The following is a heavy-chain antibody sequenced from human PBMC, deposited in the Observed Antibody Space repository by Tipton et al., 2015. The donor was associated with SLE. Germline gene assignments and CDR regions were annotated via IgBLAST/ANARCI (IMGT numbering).Heavy chain of an antibody. V-gene: IGHV1-46*01. J-gene: IGHJ2*01. CDR2: INPSGGST. CDR3: ARDVRIAVAPGWYFDL. D-gene: IGHD6-19*01. Sequence: QLVQSGAEVKKPGASVKVSCKASGYTFTSYYMHWVRQAPGQGLEWMGIINPSGGSTSYAQKFQGRVTMTRDTSTSTVYMELSSLRSEDTAVYYCARDVRIAVAPGWYFDLWGRGTLVTVSS. CDR1: GYTFTSYY.